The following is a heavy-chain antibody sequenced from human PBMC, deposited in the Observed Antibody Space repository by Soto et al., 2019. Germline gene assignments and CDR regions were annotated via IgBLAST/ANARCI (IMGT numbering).Heavy chain of an antibody. Sequence: PSETLSLTCTVSGGSISSYYWSWIRQPPGKGLEWIGYIYYSGSTNYNPSLKSRVTISVDTSKNQFSLKLSSVTAADTAVYYCARLREVGYNWNDEAGYYYMDVWGKGTTVTVSS. D-gene: IGHD1-1*01. CDR1: GGSISSYY. CDR2: IYYSGST. CDR3: ARLREVGYNWNDEAGYYYMDV. V-gene: IGHV4-59*08. J-gene: IGHJ6*03.